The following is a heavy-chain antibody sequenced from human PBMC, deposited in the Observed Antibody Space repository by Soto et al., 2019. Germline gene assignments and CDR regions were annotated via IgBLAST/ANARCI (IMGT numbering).Heavy chain of an antibody. J-gene: IGHJ3*02. V-gene: IGHV3-30-3*01. CDR2: ISYDGSNK. D-gene: IGHD3-10*01. Sequence: QVQLVESGGGVVQPGRSLRLSCAASGFTFSSYAMHWVRQAPGKGLEWVAVISYDGSNKYYADSVKGRFTISRDNSKXXXXXXXXXXXXXDTAVYYCARDKSYRGPDAFDIWGQGTMVTVSS. CDR1: GFTFSSYA. CDR3: ARDKSYRGPDAFDI.